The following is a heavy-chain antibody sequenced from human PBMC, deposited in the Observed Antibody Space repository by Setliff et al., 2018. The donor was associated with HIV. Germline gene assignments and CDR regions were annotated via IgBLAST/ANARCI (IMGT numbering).Heavy chain of an antibody. CDR2: ISSSSSTI. D-gene: IGHD4-17*01. J-gene: IGHJ4*02. Sequence: PGGSLRLSCEASGFTLRSYAMYWVRQAPGKGLEWVSYISSSSSTIYYADSVKGRFTISRDNAKNSLYLQMNSLRAEDTAVYYCARGAYGDYVYAFPYYFDYWGQGTLVTVSS. CDR3: ARGAYGDYVYAFPYYFDY. V-gene: IGHV3-48*01. CDR1: GFTLRSYA.